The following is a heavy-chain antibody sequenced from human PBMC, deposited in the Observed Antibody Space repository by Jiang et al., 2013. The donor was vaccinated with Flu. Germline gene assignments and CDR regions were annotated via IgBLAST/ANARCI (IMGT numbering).Heavy chain of an antibody. CDR3: ARVHSLGATGTTGWFDP. CDR1: GGTFSSYA. D-gene: IGHD1-1*01. Sequence: SGAEVKKPGSSVKVSCKASGGTFSSYAISWVRQAPGQGLEWMGGIIPIFGTANYAQKFQGRVTITADESTSTAYMELSSLRSEDTAVYYCARVHSLGATGTTGWFDPGAREPWSTVSS. J-gene: IGHJ5*02. V-gene: IGHV1-69*01. CDR2: IIPIFGTA.